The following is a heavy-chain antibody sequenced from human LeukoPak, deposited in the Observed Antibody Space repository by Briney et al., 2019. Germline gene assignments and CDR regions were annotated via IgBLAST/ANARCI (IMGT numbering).Heavy chain of an antibody. V-gene: IGHV4-34*01. D-gene: IGHD6-19*01. CDR3: ARAEAVAGIDY. J-gene: IGHJ4*02. Sequence: SETLSLTCAVYGGSFSGYYWSWIRQPPGKGLEWIGEINHSGSTNYNPSLKSRVTISVDTSKNQFSLKLSSVTAADTAVYYCARAEAVAGIDYWGQGTLVTVSS. CDR2: INHSGST. CDR1: GGSFSGYY.